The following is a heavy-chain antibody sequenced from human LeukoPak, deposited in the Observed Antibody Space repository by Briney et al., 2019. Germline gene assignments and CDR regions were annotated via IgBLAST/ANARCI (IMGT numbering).Heavy chain of an antibody. CDR2: IYTSGST. D-gene: IGHD3-9*01. V-gene: IGHV4-4*07. J-gene: IGHJ6*03. Sequence: SETLSLTCTVSGGSISSYYWSWIRQPAGKGLEWIGRIYTSGSTNYNPSLKSRVTMSVDTSKNQFSLKLSSVTAADTAVYYCAREDGYFDLNYYYYYMDVWGKGTTVTISS. CDR1: GGSISSYY. CDR3: AREDGYFDLNYYYYYMDV.